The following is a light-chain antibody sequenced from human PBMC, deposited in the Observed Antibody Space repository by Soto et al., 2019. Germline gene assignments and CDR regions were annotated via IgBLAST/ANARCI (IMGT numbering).Light chain of an antibody. CDR1: QTIANY. J-gene: IGKJ2*01. Sequence: DIQMTQSPSSLSASVGDRVNITCRASQTIANYLIWYQHRPGKAPEVPIYAASNLKIGVPSRFSGSGSGTDFTLTISNLQPEDSATYYCQQSYAAPLTFGIGTKVDIK. CDR3: QQSYAAPLT. V-gene: IGKV1-39*01. CDR2: AAS.